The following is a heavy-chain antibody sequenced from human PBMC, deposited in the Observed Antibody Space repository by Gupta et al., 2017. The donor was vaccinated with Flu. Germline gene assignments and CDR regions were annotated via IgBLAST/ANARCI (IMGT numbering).Heavy chain of an antibody. D-gene: IGHD6-19*01. Sequence: QVQLQQAGPGLLTPSQTPSLTCATSWDSVYNNSAVWHWIRQSPSRGLEWLGRTYFRSKWYSDYAMSLKSRITIDADSSQSHFSLQLNSVPTEDTAVYYGARTVAGANNFEYWGQGTPVTVSS. CDR1: WDSVYNNSAV. V-gene: IGHV6-1*01. J-gene: IGHJ4*02. CDR3: ARTVAGANNFEY. CDR2: TYFRSKWYS.